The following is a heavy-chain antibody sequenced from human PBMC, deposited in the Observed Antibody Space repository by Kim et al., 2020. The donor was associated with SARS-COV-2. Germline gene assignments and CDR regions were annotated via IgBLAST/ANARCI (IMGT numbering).Heavy chain of an antibody. Sequence: GGSLRLSCAASGLSFDDSAMNWVRQAPGKGLEWVAVISYDGRNKEYADSVKGRFSISRDNSKSTLSLQMNSLRVEDTAVYYCARCTYYELVRLADY. J-gene: IGHJ4*01. CDR1: GLSFDDSA. D-gene: IGHD3-22*01. CDR3: ARCTYYELVRLADY. CDR2: ISYDGRNK. V-gene: IGHV3-30-3*01.